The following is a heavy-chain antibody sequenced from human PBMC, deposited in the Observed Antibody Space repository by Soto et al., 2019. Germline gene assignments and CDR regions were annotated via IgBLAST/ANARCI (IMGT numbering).Heavy chain of an antibody. D-gene: IGHD3-10*01. Sequence: EAQLVETRGGLIQPGGTLRHSCAATGFSVSSKYMIWVRQAPGKGLEWVSVTYTGGNTYYANSVKGRFTVSRDIYKNTLYLQMNSLSAEDTAVYYCARAGYAYGLDYWGQGSLVTVSS. V-gene: IGHV3-53*02. J-gene: IGHJ4*02. CDR1: GFSVSSKY. CDR2: TYTGGNT. CDR3: ARAGYAYGLDY.